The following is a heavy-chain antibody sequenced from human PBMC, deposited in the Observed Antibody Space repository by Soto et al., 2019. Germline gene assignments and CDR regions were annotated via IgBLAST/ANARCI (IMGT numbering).Heavy chain of an antibody. Sequence: QVQLQESGPGLVKPSQTLSLTCSVSGASISXXXXXXXWIRQHPGXGXXXIGYLYDSGSTYYNPSVTSRVPISVDTSKNQFSLKLNSVTAXXXAVYYCASIYDSSGYYYGNNWFDPWGQGTLVTVSS. D-gene: IGHD3-22*01. CDR1: GASISXXXXX. CDR3: ASIYDSSGYYYGNNWFDP. CDR2: LYDSGST. V-gene: IGHV4-31*03. J-gene: IGHJ5*02.